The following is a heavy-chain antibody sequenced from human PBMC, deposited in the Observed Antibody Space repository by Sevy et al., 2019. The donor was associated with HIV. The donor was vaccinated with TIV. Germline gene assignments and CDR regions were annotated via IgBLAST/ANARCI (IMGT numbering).Heavy chain of an antibody. CDR1: GFTFSSYG. CDR3: AKDYDSSGYYWYYFDY. Sequence: GGSLRLSCAASGFTFSSYGMHWVRQAPGKGLEWVVFIRYDGSNKYYADSVKGRFTISRDNSKNTLYLQMNSLRAEDTAVYYCAKDYDSSGYYWYYFDYWGQGTLVTVSS. CDR2: IRYDGSNK. J-gene: IGHJ4*02. D-gene: IGHD3-22*01. V-gene: IGHV3-30*02.